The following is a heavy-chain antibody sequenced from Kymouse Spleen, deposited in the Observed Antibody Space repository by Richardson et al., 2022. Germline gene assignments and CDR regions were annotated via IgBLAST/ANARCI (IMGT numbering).Heavy chain of an antibody. CDR1: GGSVSSGSYY. D-gene: IGHD2-2*02. J-gene: IGHJ4*02. CDR3: ARYCSSTSCFDY. Sequence: QVQLQESGPGLVKPSETLSLTCTVSGGSVSSGSYYWSWIRQPPGKGLEWIGYIYYSGSTNYNPSLKSRVTISVDTSKNQFSLKLSSVTAADTAVYYCARYCSSTSCFDYWGQGTLVTVSS. CDR2: IYYSGST. V-gene: IGHV4-61*01.